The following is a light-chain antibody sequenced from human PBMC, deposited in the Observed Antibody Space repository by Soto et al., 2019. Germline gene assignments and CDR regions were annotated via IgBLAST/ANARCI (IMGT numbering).Light chain of an antibody. Sequence: EIVLTQSPDTLSLSTGERATLSCRASQSVSSYLSWYQQKPGQAPRLLIYDASNRATGIPARFSGSGSGTAFTLTVSSLEPEDFAVYYCQQRSNWPTFGGGTKVEIK. CDR1: QSVSSY. CDR2: DAS. CDR3: QQRSNWPT. J-gene: IGKJ4*01. V-gene: IGKV3-11*01.